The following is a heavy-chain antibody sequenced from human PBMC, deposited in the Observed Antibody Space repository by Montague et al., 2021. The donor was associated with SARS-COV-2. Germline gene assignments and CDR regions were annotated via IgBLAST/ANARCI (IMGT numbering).Heavy chain of an antibody. D-gene: IGHD3-10*01. J-gene: IGHJ6*02. CDR3: ARAGSGSYSFYYYYYGMDV. CDR2: VYYSWST. CDR1: GGSISSYY. V-gene: IGHV4-59*08. Sequence: SETLSLTCTVSGGSISSYYWCWIRQPPGKGLEWIWYVYYSWSTNYNPSLKIRVPISVDTSKTQFSLKLSSVTAADTAVYYCARAGSGSYSFYYYYYGMDVWGQGSTVTVSS.